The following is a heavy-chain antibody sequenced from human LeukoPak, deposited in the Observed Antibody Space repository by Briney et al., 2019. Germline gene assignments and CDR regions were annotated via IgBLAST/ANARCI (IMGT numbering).Heavy chain of an antibody. CDR2: INPNSGDT. CDR1: GYTFTGYY. Sequence: ASVKVSCKCSGYTFTGYYIHWVRQAPGQGLEWMGWINPNSGDTNYVHKFQGRVTMTRDTSISTANMELSRLRSDDTAVYYCTRVSGVTSGYNELLDYWGQGTLVIVSS. CDR3: TRVSGVTSGYNELLDY. V-gene: IGHV1-2*07. J-gene: IGHJ4*02. D-gene: IGHD3-22*01.